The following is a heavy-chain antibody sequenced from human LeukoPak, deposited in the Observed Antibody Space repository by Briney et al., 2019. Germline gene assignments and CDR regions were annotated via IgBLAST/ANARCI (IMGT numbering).Heavy chain of an antibody. D-gene: IGHD3-22*01. Sequence: ASVKVSCKASGYTFTSYGISWVRQAPGQGLEWMGWISAYNGNTNYAQKLQGRVTMTTDTSTSTAYMELRSLRSDDTAVYYCATGAYDSSGYYIFDYWGQGTLVTVSS. CDR1: GYTFTSYG. CDR2: ISAYNGNT. V-gene: IGHV1-18*01. J-gene: IGHJ4*02. CDR3: ATGAYDSSGYYIFDY.